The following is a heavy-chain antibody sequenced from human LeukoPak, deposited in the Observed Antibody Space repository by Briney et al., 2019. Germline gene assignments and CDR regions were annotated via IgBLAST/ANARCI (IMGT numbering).Heavy chain of an antibody. CDR2: IIPIFGTA. D-gene: IGHD3-9*01. CDR1: GGTFSSYA. J-gene: IGHJ6*02. CDR3: AREDYDILTGYYYYYYGMDV. V-gene: IGHV1-69*13. Sequence: ASVKVSCKASGGTFSSYAISWVRQAPGQGLEWMGGIIPIFGTANYAQKFQGRVTITADESTSTAYMELSSLRSEDTAVYYCAREDYDILTGYYYYYYGMDVRGQGTTVTVSS.